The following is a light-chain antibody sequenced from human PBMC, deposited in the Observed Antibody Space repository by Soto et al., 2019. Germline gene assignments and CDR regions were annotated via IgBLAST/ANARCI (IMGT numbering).Light chain of an antibody. Sequence: EIVLTQSPATLSLSPGERATLSCRASQSVSSYLAWYQQKPGQAPRLLIYDASNRATGIPARFSGSGSGTAFTLTISSLEPEDFAVYYCQQRSNWPPIPYGQGTRLEIK. CDR2: DAS. V-gene: IGKV3-11*01. J-gene: IGKJ5*01. CDR1: QSVSSY. CDR3: QQRSNWPPIP.